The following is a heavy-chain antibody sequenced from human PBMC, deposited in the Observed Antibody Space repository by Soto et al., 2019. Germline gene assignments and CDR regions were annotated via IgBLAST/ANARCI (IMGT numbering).Heavy chain of an antibody. CDR1: GFIFNEYG. D-gene: IGHD2-15*01. Sequence: QVQLVESGGGVVQPGRSLRLSCAASGFIFNEYGMHWVRQAPGKGLEWVAVIWYDGSNKYYADSVKGRFTFSTDNSKNTRALQRNSLSVEDTAVYYCARWGCIGSNCNLNQRSFDLWVKGTLVTVAS. V-gene: IGHV3-33*03. J-gene: IGHJ4*02. CDR2: IWYDGSNK. CDR3: ARWGCIGSNCNLNQRSFDL.